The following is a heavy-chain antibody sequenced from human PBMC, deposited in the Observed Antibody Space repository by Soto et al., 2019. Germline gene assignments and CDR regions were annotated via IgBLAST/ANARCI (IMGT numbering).Heavy chain of an antibody. V-gene: IGHV3-30*18. Sequence: GGSLRLSCAGSVFTFSNSGLHWVRQAPGKGLEWVAFISYDGRKEYYADSVKGRFTISRDTSKNTLHLQMNSLRVEDTAVYFCAKGPATAPDYFESWSQGNLVTVSS. CDR2: ISYDGRKE. J-gene: IGHJ4*02. CDR3: AKGPATAPDYFES. CDR1: VFTFSNSG. D-gene: IGHD1-26*01.